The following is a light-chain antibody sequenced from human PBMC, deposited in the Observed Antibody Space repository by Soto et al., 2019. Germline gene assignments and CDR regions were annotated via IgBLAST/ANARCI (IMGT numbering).Light chain of an antibody. J-gene: IGKJ1*01. Sequence: GFTESRVTLSVXGXLXXAXXXIASQSVSSSYLAWYQQKPGQAPRLLIYGASSRATGIPDRFSGSGSGTDFTLTISRLEPEDFAVYYCHQYGSSAWTFGQGTKVDI. CDR1: QSVSSSY. CDR2: GAS. V-gene: IGKV3-20*01. CDR3: HQYGSSAWT.